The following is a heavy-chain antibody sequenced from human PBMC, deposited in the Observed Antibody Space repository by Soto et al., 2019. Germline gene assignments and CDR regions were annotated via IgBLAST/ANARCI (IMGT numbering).Heavy chain of an antibody. Sequence: EVQLLESGGGLVEPGGSLRLSCAASGLTFSSYAMSWVRQAPGKGLGWVSTISGNGGITYYADSVKGRFTISRDNSKNTCDLQINSLRAGDTAVDHGAIVLVTMVRGVSPTPKEYWGQGTLVTVSP. D-gene: IGHD3-10*01. J-gene: IGHJ4*02. CDR3: AIVLVTMVRGVSPTPKEY. CDR1: GLTFSSYA. V-gene: IGHV3-23*01. CDR2: ISGNGGIT.